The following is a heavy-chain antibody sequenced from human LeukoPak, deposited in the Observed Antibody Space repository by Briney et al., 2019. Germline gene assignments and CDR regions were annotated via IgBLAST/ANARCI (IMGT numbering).Heavy chain of an antibody. J-gene: IGHJ4*02. CDR3: AATDGYIHRRPIYYLDY. V-gene: IGHV1-69*05. CDR2: IMPLFGTP. D-gene: IGHD5-24*01. Sequence: SVKVSCKASGGTSNNYAISWVRQAPGQGPEWMGGIMPLFGTPNYAQKFQGRVTIITDDSTNTAYMELSSLRSDDTAMYYCAATDGYIHRRPIYYLDYWGQGTLVIVSS. CDR1: GGTSNNYA.